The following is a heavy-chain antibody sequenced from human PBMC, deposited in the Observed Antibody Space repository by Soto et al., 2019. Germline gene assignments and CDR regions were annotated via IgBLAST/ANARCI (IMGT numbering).Heavy chain of an antibody. V-gene: IGHV3-23*01. CDR3: AKDWSEQQLVLTYFDY. Sequence: GRSLRLSCAASGFTFSSYAMSWVRQAPGKGLEWVSAISGSGGSTYYADSVKGRFTISRDNSKNTLYLQMNSLRAEDTAVYYCAKDWSEQQLVLTYFDYWGQGTLVTVSS. D-gene: IGHD6-13*01. CDR1: GFTFSSYA. J-gene: IGHJ4*02. CDR2: ISGSGGST.